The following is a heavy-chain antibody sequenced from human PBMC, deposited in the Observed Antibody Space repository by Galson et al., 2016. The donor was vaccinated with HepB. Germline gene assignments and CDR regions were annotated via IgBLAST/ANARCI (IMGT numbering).Heavy chain of an antibody. CDR2: MYYSGST. J-gene: IGHJ6*02. V-gene: IGHV4-39*01. Sequence: SETLSLTCSVSGASASSHSWGWIRQPPGKGLEWIGSMYYSGSTNYNPSLKSRVTISVDTAKNQFSLKLKSVTAADTAVYYCAGHPPSGYYYYGLDVWGQGTTVTVSS. D-gene: IGHD1-26*01. CDR1: GASASSHS. CDR3: AGHPPSGYYYYGLDV.